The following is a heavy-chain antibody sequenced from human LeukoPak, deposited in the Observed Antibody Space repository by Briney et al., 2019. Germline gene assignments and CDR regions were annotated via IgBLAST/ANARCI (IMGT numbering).Heavy chain of an antibody. CDR2: IYSGGST. CDR1: GFTVSDNY. CDR3: ARESKTYYYDSSEFDY. Sequence: GGSLRLSCAASGFTVSDNYMSWVRQAPGKGLEWVSVIYSGGSTYYADSVKGRFTISRDNSENTLYLQMNSLRAEDTAVYYCARESKTYYYDSSEFDYWGQGTLVTVSS. J-gene: IGHJ4*02. V-gene: IGHV3-66*01. D-gene: IGHD3-22*01.